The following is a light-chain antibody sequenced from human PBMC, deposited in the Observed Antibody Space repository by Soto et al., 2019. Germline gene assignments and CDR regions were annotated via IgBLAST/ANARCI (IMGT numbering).Light chain of an antibody. CDR3: QQYSSYFYT. CDR1: QSISNL. J-gene: IGKJ2*01. CDR2: DAS. V-gene: IGKV1-5*01. Sequence: DIQMTQSPSTLSASVGDRVTITCRASQSISNLLAWYQQKPGKAPKLLIYDASTLESGVPSRFSGSGSGTEFTLTISSLQPDDFATYYCQQYSSYFYTFGQGTKLEIK.